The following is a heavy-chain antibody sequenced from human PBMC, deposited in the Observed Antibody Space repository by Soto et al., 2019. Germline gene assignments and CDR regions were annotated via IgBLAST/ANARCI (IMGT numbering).Heavy chain of an antibody. J-gene: IGHJ4*02. CDR3: AKVPTFDYFDY. Sequence: GGSLRLSCAASGFTVSSKYMTWVRQAPGKGLEWVSLIQSGGSTYYADSVKGRFTISRDNSKNTLYLQMNSLRAEDTAVYYCAKVPTFDYFDYWGQGTLVTVSS. CDR1: GFTVSSKY. D-gene: IGHD3-16*01. CDR2: IQSGGST. V-gene: IGHV3-53*01.